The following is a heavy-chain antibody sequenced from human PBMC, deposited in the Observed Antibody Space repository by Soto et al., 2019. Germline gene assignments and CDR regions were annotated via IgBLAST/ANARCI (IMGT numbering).Heavy chain of an antibody. CDR1: GFTFSSYS. J-gene: IGHJ6*03. Sequence: GGSLRLSCAASGFTFSSYSMNWVRQAPGKGLEWVSSISSSSSYIYYADSVKGRFTISRDISKSTLYLQMSSLRAEDTAVYYCAKNGCSYPACYPYYYYVDVWGKGTTVTVSS. V-gene: IGHV3-21*04. CDR2: ISSSSSYI. CDR3: AKNGCSYPACYPYYYYVDV. D-gene: IGHD2-15*01.